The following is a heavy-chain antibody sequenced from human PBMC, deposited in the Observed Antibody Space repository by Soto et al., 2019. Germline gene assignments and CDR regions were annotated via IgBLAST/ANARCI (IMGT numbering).Heavy chain of an antibody. V-gene: IGHV3-15*01. Sequence: PGGSLRLSSTASGFTFSNAWMTWVRQAPGKGLEWVGRIKSKTDGGTTDYAAPVKGRFTISRDDSKNTMYLQMNSLKTEDTAVYYCTIPRGPMIRPWGQGTLVTVSS. CDR1: GFTFSNAW. CDR3: TIPRGPMIRP. D-gene: IGHD3-22*01. CDR2: IKSKTDGGTT. J-gene: IGHJ5*02.